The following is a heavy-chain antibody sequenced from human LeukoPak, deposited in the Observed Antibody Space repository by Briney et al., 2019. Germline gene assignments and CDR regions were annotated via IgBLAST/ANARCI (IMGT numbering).Heavy chain of an antibody. V-gene: IGHV3-23*01. CDR2: ISGSGGST. J-gene: IGHJ5*02. CDR3: ARDREDFWSGFFWFDP. Sequence: PGGSLRLSCAASGFTFSSYAMSWVRQAPGKGLEWVSAISGSGGSTYYADSVKGRFTISRDNAKNSLYLQMNSLRAEDTAVYYCARDREDFWSGFFWFDPWGQGTLVTVSS. D-gene: IGHD3-3*01. CDR1: GFTFSSYA.